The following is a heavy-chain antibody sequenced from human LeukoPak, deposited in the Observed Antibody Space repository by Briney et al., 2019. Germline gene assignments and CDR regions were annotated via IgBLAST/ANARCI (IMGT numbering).Heavy chain of an antibody. Sequence: ASVKVSCKTSGYSFTSFDVNWVRQAPGQGLEWMGWINPNSGGTNYAQKFQGRVTMTRDTSISTAYMELSRLRSDDTAVYYCARGQPYCGGDCPPLGIDYWGQGTLVTVSS. D-gene: IGHD2-21*01. J-gene: IGHJ4*02. CDR3: ARGQPYCGGDCPPLGIDY. V-gene: IGHV1-2*02. CDR1: GYSFTSFD. CDR2: INPNSGGT.